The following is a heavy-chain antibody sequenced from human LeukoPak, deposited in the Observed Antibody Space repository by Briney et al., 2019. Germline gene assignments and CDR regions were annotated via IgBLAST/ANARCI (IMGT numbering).Heavy chain of an antibody. D-gene: IGHD1-26*01. CDR1: GFTFSSYW. V-gene: IGHV3-74*01. J-gene: IGHJ4*02. CDR2: INTDGSST. Sequence: GGSLRLSCAASGFTFSSYWMHWVRQAPGKGLVWVSRINTDGSSTTYADSVKGRFTISRDNAKNTLYLQMNSLRADDTAVYYCAKGLMGATPYCFDYWGQGTLVTVSS. CDR3: AKGLMGATPYCFDY.